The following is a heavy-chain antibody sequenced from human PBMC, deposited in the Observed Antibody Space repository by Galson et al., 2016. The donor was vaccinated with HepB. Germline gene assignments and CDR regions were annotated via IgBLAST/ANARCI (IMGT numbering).Heavy chain of an antibody. CDR1: GFTFGDYA. V-gene: IGHV3-9*01. Sequence: SLRLSCAASGFTFGDYAMHWVRQAPGKGLEWVSGISWNSGNTGYADSVKGRFTISRDNPKNSLYLQMNSLRAEDTALYYCAKAAQYCSSSSCRNWFDPWGQGTLVTVS. D-gene: IGHD2-2*01. CDR3: AKAAQYCSSSSCRNWFDP. J-gene: IGHJ5*02. CDR2: ISWNSGNT.